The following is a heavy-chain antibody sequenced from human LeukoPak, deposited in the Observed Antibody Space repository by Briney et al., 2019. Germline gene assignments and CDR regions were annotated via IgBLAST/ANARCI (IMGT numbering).Heavy chain of an antibody. V-gene: IGHV4-4*02. D-gene: IGHD2-15*01. CDR2: INHSGST. CDR1: GGSISSNNW. J-gene: IGHJ3*02. Sequence: SETLSLTCVVSGGSISSNNWWSWVRQSPGKGLEWIGEINHSGSTNYNPSLKSRVTISVDKSKNQFSLKLSSVTAADTAVYYCAIYCSGGSCPDAFDIWGQGTMVTVSS. CDR3: AIYCSGGSCPDAFDI.